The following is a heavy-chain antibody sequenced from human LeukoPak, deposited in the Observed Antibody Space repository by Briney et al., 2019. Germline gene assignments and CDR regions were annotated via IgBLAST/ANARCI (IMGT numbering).Heavy chain of an antibody. CDR2: IKEDGSER. J-gene: IGHJ4*02. CDR3: ARGRIAMGV. Sequence: GGSLRLSCAASGFTFSTYWMSWVRQAPGKGLEWVANIKEDGSERYYVDSVKGRFTISRDNAKNSLYLQMNSLRGEDTALYYCARGRIAMGVWGQGTLVTVSS. CDR1: GFTFSTYW. V-gene: IGHV3-7*03. D-gene: IGHD5-18*01.